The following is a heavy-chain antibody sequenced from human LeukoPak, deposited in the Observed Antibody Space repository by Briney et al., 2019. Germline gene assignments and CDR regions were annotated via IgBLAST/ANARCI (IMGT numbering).Heavy chain of an antibody. CDR3: ARERDSRGY. D-gene: IGHD3-22*01. CDR1: GFTFSSYW. CDR2: INSDGSST. V-gene: IGHV3-74*01. J-gene: IGHJ4*02. Sequence: PGGSLRLSCAASGFTFSSYWMHWVRQAPGKGLLWVSRINSDGSSTYYADSVKGRFTTSGDNAKNALHLQMNSLRAEDTAVYYCARERDSRGYWGQGTLVTVSS.